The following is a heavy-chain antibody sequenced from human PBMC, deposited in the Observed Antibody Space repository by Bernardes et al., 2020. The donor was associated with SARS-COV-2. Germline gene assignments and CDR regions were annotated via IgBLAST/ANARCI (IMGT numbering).Heavy chain of an antibody. CDR2: ISAYNGNT. J-gene: IGHJ6*02. Sequence: AAWKGSCKASGYMFKMYGISWVRQAPGQGLEWVGWISAYNGNTKCAQNFQGRVDMTTDTSTNTAYMELRGLRSDDTAIYYCARSPPGVGRISIFGVFIGPDSYHYMDVWGQGTTVTVSS. CDR3: ARSPPGVGRISIFGVFIGPDSYHYMDV. D-gene: IGHD3-3*01. CDR1: GYMFKMYG. V-gene: IGHV1-18*04.